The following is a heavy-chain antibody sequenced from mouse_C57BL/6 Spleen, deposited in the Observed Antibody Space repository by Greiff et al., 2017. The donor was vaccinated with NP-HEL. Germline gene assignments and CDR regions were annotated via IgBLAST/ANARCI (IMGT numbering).Heavy chain of an antibody. D-gene: IGHD2-5*01. CDR3: ARMNYSNYEAMDY. CDR2: IDPSDSYT. Sequence: VQLQQPGAELVMPGASVKLSCKASGYTFTSYWMHWVKQRPGQGLEWIGEIDPSDSYTNYNQKFKGKSTLTVDKSSSTAYMQLSSLTSEDSAVYYCARMNYSNYEAMDYWGQGTSVTVSS. V-gene: IGHV1-69*01. CDR1: GYTFTSYW. J-gene: IGHJ4*01.